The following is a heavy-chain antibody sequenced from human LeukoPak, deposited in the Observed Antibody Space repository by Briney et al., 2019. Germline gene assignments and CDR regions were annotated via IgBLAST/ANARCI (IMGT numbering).Heavy chain of an antibody. J-gene: IGHJ4*02. CDR2: IYYSGST. V-gene: IGHV4-39*07. CDR3: ARVEETALGY. Sequence: SETLSLTCTVSGGSISSSNYYWGWIRQPPGKGLEWIGSIYYSGSTYYNPSLKSRVTISVDTSKNQFSLKLSSVTAADTAVYYCARVEETALGYWGQGTLVTVSS. CDR1: GGSISSSNYY. D-gene: IGHD5-18*01.